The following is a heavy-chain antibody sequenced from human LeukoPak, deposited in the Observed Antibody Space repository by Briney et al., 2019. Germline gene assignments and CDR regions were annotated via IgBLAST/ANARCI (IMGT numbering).Heavy chain of an antibody. D-gene: IGHD3-22*01. V-gene: IGHV3-21*01. CDR3: ARGYYDSSVFDY. CDR2: ISSSSYI. CDR1: GFTFSSYS. Sequence: GGSLRLSCAASGFTFSSYSMNWVRQAPGKGLEWVSSISSSSYIYYADSVKGRFTISRDNAKNSLYLQMNSLRAEDTAVYYCARGYYDSSVFDYWGQGTLVTVSS. J-gene: IGHJ4*02.